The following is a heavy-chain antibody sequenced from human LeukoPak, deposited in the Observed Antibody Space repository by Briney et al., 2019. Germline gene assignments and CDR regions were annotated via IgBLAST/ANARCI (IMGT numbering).Heavy chain of an antibody. Sequence: GASVKVSCKASGYTFTGYYMHWVRQAPGQGLEWMGWINPNSGGTNYAQKFQGRVTMTRDTSISTAYMELSRLRSDDTAVYYCAREKVVVAATEGVAFDIWGQGTMATVSS. J-gene: IGHJ3*02. CDR3: AREKVVVAATEGVAFDI. V-gene: IGHV1-2*02. D-gene: IGHD2-15*01. CDR2: INPNSGGT. CDR1: GYTFTGYY.